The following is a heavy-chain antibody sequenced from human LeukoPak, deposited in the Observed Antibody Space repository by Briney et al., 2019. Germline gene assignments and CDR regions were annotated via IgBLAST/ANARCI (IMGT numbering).Heavy chain of an antibody. CDR1: GFTFSSYG. Sequence: GGSLRLSCAASGFTFSSYGMNWVRQAPGKGLEWVSSISGNGVNTYYADSVKGRFTISRDNSKNTLSLQMNSLRAEDTAVYFCAKVNWNYVADYYYGMDGCSQGTTVTV. CDR2: ISGNGVNT. D-gene: IGHD1-7*01. CDR3: AKVNWNYVADYYYGMDG. J-gene: IGHJ6*02. V-gene: IGHV3-23*01.